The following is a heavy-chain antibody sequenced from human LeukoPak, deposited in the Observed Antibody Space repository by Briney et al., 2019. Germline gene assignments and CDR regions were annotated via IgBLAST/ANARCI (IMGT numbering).Heavy chain of an antibody. Sequence: SETLSLTCTVSGGSISSYYWSWIRQPPAKGLEWIGDIYYSGSTNYNPSLKSRVTISVDTSKNQFSLKLSSVTAADTAVYYCASGWSGGYFDYWGQGTLVTVSS. CDR3: ASGWSGGYFDY. CDR2: IYYSGST. CDR1: GGSISSYY. J-gene: IGHJ4*02. D-gene: IGHD6-19*01. V-gene: IGHV4-59*01.